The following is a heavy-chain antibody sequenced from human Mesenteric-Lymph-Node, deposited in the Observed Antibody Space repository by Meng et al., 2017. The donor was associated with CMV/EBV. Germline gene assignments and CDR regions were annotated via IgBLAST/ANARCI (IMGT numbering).Heavy chain of an antibody. J-gene: IGHJ4*03. CDR1: GFTFSTYA. Sequence: GESLKISCAASGFTFSTYAMHWVRQAPGKGLEWVAVISYDGSNKYYPDSVKGRFTISKDNSKNTLYLQMNSPRPEDTAVYYCARDTALDYWGQGTMVTVSS. CDR2: ISYDGSNK. CDR3: ARDTALDY. V-gene: IGHV3-30*04.